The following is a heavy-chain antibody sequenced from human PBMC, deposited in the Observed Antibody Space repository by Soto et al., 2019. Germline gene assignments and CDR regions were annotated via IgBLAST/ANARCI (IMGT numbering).Heavy chain of an antibody. CDR1: GYTFTSYD. CDR2: MNPNSGNT. J-gene: IGHJ6*02. Sequence: ASVKVSCKASGYTFTSYDINWVRQATGQGLEWMGWMNPNSGNTGYAQKFQGRVTMTRNTSISTAYMELNSLRAEDTAVYYCARVLDSSGWYTDYYYGMDVWGQGTTVTVSS. CDR3: ARVLDSSGWYTDYYYGMDV. D-gene: IGHD6-19*01. V-gene: IGHV1-8*01.